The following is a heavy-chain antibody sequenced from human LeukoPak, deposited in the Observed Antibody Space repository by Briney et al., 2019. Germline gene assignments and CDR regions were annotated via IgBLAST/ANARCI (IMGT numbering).Heavy chain of an antibody. Sequence: SETLSLPCTVSGGSMRSYYWIWIRQPPGEGVEWVGYIDYTGRSKDNPSLKSRVTISVDMSKNQFSLKLRSVTAADTGVYYCARDLGGPAAGTLDYWGQGTLVTVSS. CDR3: ARDLGGPAAGTLDY. CDR1: GGSMRSYY. CDR2: IDYTGRS. J-gene: IGHJ4*02. D-gene: IGHD6-13*01. V-gene: IGHV4-59*01.